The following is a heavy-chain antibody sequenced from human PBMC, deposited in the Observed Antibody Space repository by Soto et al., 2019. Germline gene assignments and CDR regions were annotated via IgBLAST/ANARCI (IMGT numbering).Heavy chain of an antibody. J-gene: IGHJ6*02. CDR1: GGTFSSYA. V-gene: IGHV1-69*13. Sequence: SVKVSCKASGGTFSSYAIRWVRQAPGQGLEGMGGIIPIFGTANYAQKFQGRVTITADESTSTAYMELSSLRSEDTAVYYCASQVDTAMVLGPYYYYGMDVWGQGTTVTVSS. CDR3: ASQVDTAMVLGPYYYYGMDV. CDR2: IIPIFGTA. D-gene: IGHD5-18*01.